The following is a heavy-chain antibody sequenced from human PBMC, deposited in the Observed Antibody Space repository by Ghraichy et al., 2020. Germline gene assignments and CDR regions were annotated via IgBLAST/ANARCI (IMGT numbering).Heavy chain of an antibody. CDR1: TFTFSKYW. D-gene: IGHD3-10*01. CDR3: AKYYISESGPRGAFDI. CDR2: IKQDGSEK. J-gene: IGHJ3*02. V-gene: IGHV3-7*03. Sequence: GGSLRLSCAASTFTFSKYWMTWVRQAPGKGLEWVANIKQDGSEKYYVDSVRGRFTISRDNAKNSLYLQMNSLRAEDTAIYYCAKYYISESGPRGAFDIWGQGTMVAVSS.